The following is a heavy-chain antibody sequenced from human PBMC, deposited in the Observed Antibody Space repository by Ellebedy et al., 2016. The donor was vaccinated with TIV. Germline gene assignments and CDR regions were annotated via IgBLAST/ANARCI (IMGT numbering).Heavy chain of an antibody. CDR1: GYTFTGYY. J-gene: IGHJ4*02. Sequence: ASVKVSCKASGYTFTGYYMHWVRQAPGQGLEWMGWINPNSGGTNYAQKFQGRVTMTRDTSINTAYMELSRLRSDDTAVYYCARGDSSTWYLFDYWGQGTLVTVSS. CDR2: INPNSGGT. D-gene: IGHD6-13*01. V-gene: IGHV1-2*02. CDR3: ARGDSSTWYLFDY.